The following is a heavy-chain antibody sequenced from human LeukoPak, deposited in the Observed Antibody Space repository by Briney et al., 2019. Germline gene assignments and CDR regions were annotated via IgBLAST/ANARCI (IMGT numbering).Heavy chain of an antibody. CDR2: TRNKVKSYTT. CDR3: AREGGAYGDYVQAFDI. Sequence: GGSLRLSCAASGFTFSDHYMDWVRQAPGKGLEWVARTRNKVKSYTTQYAASVKGRFTISRDDSKNSLYLQMNSLKTEDTAVYYCAREGGAYGDYVQAFDIWGQGTMVTVSS. CDR1: GFTFSDHY. V-gene: IGHV3-72*01. D-gene: IGHD4-17*01. J-gene: IGHJ3*02.